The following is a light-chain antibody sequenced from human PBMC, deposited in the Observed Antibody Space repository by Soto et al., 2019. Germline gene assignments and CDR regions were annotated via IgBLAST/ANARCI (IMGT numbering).Light chain of an antibody. Sequence: QAVVTQEPSLTVSPGGTVTLTCGSSTGAVTSGHYPYWFQQKPGQAPRTLVYNTSDKHSWAPARFSGSLLGGKAALTLSGAQPEDEAEYYFLLSYGGARVFGGGTMVPVL. J-gene: IGLJ2*01. CDR1: TGAVTSGHY. CDR3: LLSYGGARV. V-gene: IGLV7-46*01. CDR2: NTS.